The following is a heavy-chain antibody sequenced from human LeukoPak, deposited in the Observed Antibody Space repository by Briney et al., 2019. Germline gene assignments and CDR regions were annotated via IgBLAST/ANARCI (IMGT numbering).Heavy chain of an antibody. D-gene: IGHD3-3*01. J-gene: IGHJ4*02. V-gene: IGHV4-59*01. CDR2: IYYSGST. Sequence: SENLSLTCTVSGDSMDNYYWSWIRQPAGKGLEWIGYIYYSGSTNYNPSLKSRVTISVDTSKNQFSLKLSSVTAADTAVYYCARELKIFGVDYFDYWGQGTLVTVSS. CDR1: GDSMDNYY. CDR3: ARELKIFGVDYFDY.